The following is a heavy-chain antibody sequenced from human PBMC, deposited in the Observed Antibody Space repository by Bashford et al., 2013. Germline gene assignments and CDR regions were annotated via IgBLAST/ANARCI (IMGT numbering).Heavy chain of an antibody. Sequence: VASVKVSCKASGGTFSNYGISWVRQAPRQGLEWVGGIIPILYIANYAQKFQGRVTITADKSSGTAYMELSSLRSEDTAVYYCATANIEYSSSSGAYYYYYGMDVWGQGTTVTVSS. V-gene: IGHV1-69*10. CDR1: GGTFSNYG. CDR3: ATANIEYSSSSGAYYYYYGMDV. J-gene: IGHJ6*02. CDR2: IIPILYIA. D-gene: IGHD6-6*01.